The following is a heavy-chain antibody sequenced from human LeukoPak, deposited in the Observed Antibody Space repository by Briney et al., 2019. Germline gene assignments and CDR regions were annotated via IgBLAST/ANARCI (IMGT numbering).Heavy chain of an antibody. CDR3: GRIMVPHIVLYYYGVDV. D-gene: IGHD2-21*01. CDR2: ISTSGANT. Sequence: HPGGSLRLSCAASGFTFSNYAMTWVRQAPGKGLEWVSAISTSGANTYYPDSMKGRFTISRDNSQNTLYLQVHSLRLEDTAVYYCGRIMVPHIVLYYYGVDVWGQGTTVTVSS. CDR1: GFTFSNYA. V-gene: IGHV3-23*01. J-gene: IGHJ6*02.